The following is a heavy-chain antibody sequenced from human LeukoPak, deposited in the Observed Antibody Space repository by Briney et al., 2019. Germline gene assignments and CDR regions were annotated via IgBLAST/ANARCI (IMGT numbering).Heavy chain of an antibody. CDR2: ISSSGSTI. V-gene: IGHV3-11*04. CDR3: ASFRDYDSSGYYYSDAFDI. CDR1: GFTFSDYY. D-gene: IGHD3-22*01. Sequence: PGGSLRLSCAASGFTFSDYYMSWIRQAPGKGLEWVSYISSSGSTIYYADSVKGRFTISRDNAKNSLYLQMNSLRAEDTAVYYCASFRDYDSSGYYYSDAFDIWGQGTMVTVSS. J-gene: IGHJ3*02.